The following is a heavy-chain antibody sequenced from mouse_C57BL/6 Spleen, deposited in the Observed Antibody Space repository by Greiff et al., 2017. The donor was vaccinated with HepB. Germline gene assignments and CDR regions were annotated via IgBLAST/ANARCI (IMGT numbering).Heavy chain of an antibody. Sequence: QVQLQQPGAELVMPGASVKLSCKASGYTFTSYWMHWVKQRPGQGLEWIGEIDPSDSYTNYNQKFKGKSTLTVDKSSSTAYMKLSSLTSEDCAVYYCARGDYSNYFDYWGQGTTLTVSS. V-gene: IGHV1-69*01. CDR3: ARGDYSNYFDY. J-gene: IGHJ2*01. CDR2: IDPSDSYT. D-gene: IGHD2-5*01. CDR1: GYTFTSYW.